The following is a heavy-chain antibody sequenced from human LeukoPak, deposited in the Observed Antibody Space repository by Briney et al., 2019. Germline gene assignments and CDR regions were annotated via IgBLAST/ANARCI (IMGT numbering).Heavy chain of an antibody. CDR3: ARDGIMTVGRGVDYFYMDV. CDR2: HYTNGST. CDR1: AGSMGGYY. Sequence: SDTLSLTRTVSAGSMGGYYWSWIRQPARRGLGWIGRHYTNGSTNYNPALKSRVTMSVDTSKNQSSLKLSSVTAADAAVYYCARDGIMTVGRGVDYFYMDVWGKGTTVTVSS. D-gene: IGHD3-10*01. J-gene: IGHJ6*03. V-gene: IGHV4-4*07.